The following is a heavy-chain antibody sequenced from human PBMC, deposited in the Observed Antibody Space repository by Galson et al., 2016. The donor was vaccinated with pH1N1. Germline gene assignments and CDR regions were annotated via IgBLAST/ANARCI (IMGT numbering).Heavy chain of an antibody. D-gene: IGHD2-21*02. CDR3: VSESSYETANENNYGTAFDI. V-gene: IGHV3-30*04. J-gene: IGHJ3*02. CDR1: GFTFSDNI. Sequence: SLRLSCAASGFTFSDNIMHWVRQAPGKALDWVAFAPFDGREEIYADSVKGRFTISRDDSTNTLYLQMSSLRAEDTAVYYCVSESSYETANENNYGTAFDIWGQGTMVIVSS. CDR2: APFDGREE.